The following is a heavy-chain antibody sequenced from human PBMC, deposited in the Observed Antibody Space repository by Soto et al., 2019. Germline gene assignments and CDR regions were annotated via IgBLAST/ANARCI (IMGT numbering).Heavy chain of an antibody. CDR1: GGSVSSGSYY. V-gene: IGHV4-61*01. J-gene: IGHJ6*02. CDR2: TYYSGST. D-gene: IGHD1-26*01. CDR3: ARASSGSYYYYGMDV. Sequence: QVQLQESGPGLVKPSETLSLTCTVSGGSVSSGSYYWSWIRQPPGKGLEWIGYTYYSGSTNYNPSLNSRVTISVDTSKNQFSLKLSSVTAADTAVYYCARASSGSYYYYGMDVWGQGTTVTVSS.